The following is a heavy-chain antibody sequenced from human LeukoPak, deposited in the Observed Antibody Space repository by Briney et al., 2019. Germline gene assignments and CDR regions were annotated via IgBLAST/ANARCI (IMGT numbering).Heavy chain of an antibody. D-gene: IGHD1-26*01. CDR2: ISWNSGSI. CDR3: AKDRYSGSSDGLDY. J-gene: IGHJ4*02. Sequence: HPGRSLRLSCAASGFTFDDYAMHWVRQAPGKGLEWVSGISWNSGSIGYADSVKGRFTISRDNAKNSLYLQMNSLRAEDTALYYCAKDRYSGSSDGLDYWGQGTLVTVSS. V-gene: IGHV3-9*01. CDR1: GFTFDDYA.